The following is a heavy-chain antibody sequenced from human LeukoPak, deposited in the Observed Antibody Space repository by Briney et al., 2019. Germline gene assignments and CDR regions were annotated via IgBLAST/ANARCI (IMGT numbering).Heavy chain of an antibody. Sequence: PSETLSLTCTVSGYSISSGYYWGWIRQPTGKGLEWIGSIYHSGSTYYNPSLKSRVTISVDTSKNQFSLKLSSVTAADTAVYYCARDDFWSGYLIWDYWGQGTLVTVSS. D-gene: IGHD3-3*01. J-gene: IGHJ4*02. CDR1: GYSISSGYY. CDR2: IYHSGST. V-gene: IGHV4-38-2*02. CDR3: ARDDFWSGYLIWDY.